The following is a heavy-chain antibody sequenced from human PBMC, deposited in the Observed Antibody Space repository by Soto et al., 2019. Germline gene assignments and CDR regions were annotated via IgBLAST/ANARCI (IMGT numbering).Heavy chain of an antibody. CDR1: GYSFPSYW. J-gene: IGHJ3*02. CDR3: ARHAVSEVPDDALDI. CDR2: IYPGDSDT. V-gene: IGHV5-51*01. D-gene: IGHD2-2*01. Sequence: PGESLKISCKGSGYSFPSYWIGWVRQMPGKGLEWMGIIYPGDSDTRYSPSFQGQVTISADKSISTAYLQWSSLKASDTAMYYCARHAVSEVPDDALDIWGQGTMVTVSS.